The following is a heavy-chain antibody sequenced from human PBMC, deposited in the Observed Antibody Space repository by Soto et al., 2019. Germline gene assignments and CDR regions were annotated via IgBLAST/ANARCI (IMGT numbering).Heavy chain of an antibody. CDR2: INPNSGGT. CDR1: GYTFTGYY. V-gene: IGHV1-2*02. D-gene: IGHD3-9*01. J-gene: IGHJ5*02. Sequence: GASVKVSCKASGYTFTGYYMHWVRQAPGQGLEWMGWINPNSGGTNYAQKFQGRVTMTRDMSISTAYMELSRLRSDDTAVYYCARAREGLRYFDWSTNWFDPWGQGTLVTVS. CDR3: ARAREGLRYFDWSTNWFDP.